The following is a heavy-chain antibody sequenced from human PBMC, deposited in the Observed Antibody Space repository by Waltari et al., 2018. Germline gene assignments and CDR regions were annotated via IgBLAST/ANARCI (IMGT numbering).Heavy chain of an antibody. D-gene: IGHD3-10*01. Sequence: EVQLVESGGGLVQPGGSLRLSCAASGFTVSSNYMSWVRQAPGKGLEWVSVIYSGGSTYYADSVKGRFTISRDNSKNTLYLQMNSLRSEDTAVYYCAREDPSRGSAFDIWGQGTMVTVSS. CDR1: GFTVSSNY. V-gene: IGHV3-66*02. CDR3: AREDPSRGSAFDI. CDR2: IYSGGST. J-gene: IGHJ3*02.